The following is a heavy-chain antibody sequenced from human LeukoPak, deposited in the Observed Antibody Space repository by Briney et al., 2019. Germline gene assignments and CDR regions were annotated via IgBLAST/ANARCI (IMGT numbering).Heavy chain of an antibody. V-gene: IGHV4-34*01. CDR3: ARGRNHGRNWFDP. Sequence: KTSETLSLTCAVYGGSFSGYYWSWIRQPPGKGLEWIGGINHSGSTNYNPSLKSRVTITVDMSKNQFSPKLNSVTAADTAVYYCARGRNHGRNWFDPWGQGTLVTVSS. J-gene: IGHJ5*02. CDR2: INHSGST. CDR1: GGSFSGYY.